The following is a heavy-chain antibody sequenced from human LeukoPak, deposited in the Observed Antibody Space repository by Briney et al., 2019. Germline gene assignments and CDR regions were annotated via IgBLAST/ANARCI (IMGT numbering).Heavy chain of an antibody. CDR3: AKDRDYYGSGSYSYYFDY. D-gene: IGHD3-10*01. CDR2: ISASGGNT. CDR1: GFTFSGYV. V-gene: IGHV3-23*01. Sequence: PGGCLRLSCAASGFTFSGYVITWVRQAPGKGLEWVSSISASGGNTYYADSVKGRFTISRDNSKNTLSLQMNSLRAEDTAVYYCAKDRDYYGSGSYSYYFDYWGQGTLVTVSS. J-gene: IGHJ4*02.